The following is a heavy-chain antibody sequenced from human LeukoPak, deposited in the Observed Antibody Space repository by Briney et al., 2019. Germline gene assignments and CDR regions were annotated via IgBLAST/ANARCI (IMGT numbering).Heavy chain of an antibody. CDR2: INPNSGGT. V-gene: IGHV1-2*02. J-gene: IGHJ4*02. CDR3: ARVLTYYDSSGPLGY. CDR1: GYTFTGYY. Sequence: ASVKVSCKASGYTFTGYYMHWVRQAPGQGLGWMGWINPNSGGTNYAQRFQGRVTMTRDTSISTAYMELSRLRSDDTAVYYCARVLTYYDSSGPLGYWGQGTLVTVSS. D-gene: IGHD3-22*01.